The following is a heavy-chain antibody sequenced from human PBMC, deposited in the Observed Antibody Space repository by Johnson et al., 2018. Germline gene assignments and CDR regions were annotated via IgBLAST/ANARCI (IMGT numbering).Heavy chain of an antibody. CDR3: AKGGYCSSTSCYDYYYGMDV. D-gene: IGHD2-2*01. V-gene: IGHV3-23*04. Sequence: VQLVESGGGLVQPGGSLRLSCAASGFTFSNYAMSWVRQAPGKGLEWVSGISGSGGSTYYADSVKGRFTISRDNSKNTLYLQMNSLRDEDTAVYYCAKGGYCSSTSCYDYYYGMDVWGQGTTVTVSS. CDR1: GFTFSNYA. J-gene: IGHJ6*02. CDR2: ISGSGGST.